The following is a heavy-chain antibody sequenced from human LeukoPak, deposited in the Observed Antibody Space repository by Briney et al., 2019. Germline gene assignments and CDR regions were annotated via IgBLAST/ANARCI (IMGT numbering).Heavy chain of an antibody. V-gene: IGHV4-61*09. CDR2: IHTTGRT. CDR3: AREFDYEGVDP. J-gene: IGHJ5*02. CDR1: GGPISSGSYC. Sequence: PSETLSLTCNVAGGPISSGSYCWSWIRQPAGKGLEWIGHIHTTGRTNYNPSLKSRVYISVDTSKNQFSLELSSLTAADTAVYYCAREFDYEGVDPWGQGTLVTVSS. D-gene: IGHD4-17*01.